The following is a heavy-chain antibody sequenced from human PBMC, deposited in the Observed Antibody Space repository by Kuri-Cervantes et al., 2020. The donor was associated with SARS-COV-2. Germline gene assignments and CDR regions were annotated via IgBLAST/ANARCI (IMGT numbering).Heavy chain of an antibody. J-gene: IGHJ4*02. CDR1: ESTFPNYE. Sequence: ASVKVSCKAPESTFPNYEINWVRQATGQGLEWMGMVKTNSGNTLYAQIFQGRVTMTRDTSTSTVYMELSSLTSEDTAIYYCYCARKGGFDSWGQGTLVTVSS. CDR3: YCARKGGFDS. V-gene: IGHV1-8*01. D-gene: IGHD2-21*01. CDR2: VKTNSGNT.